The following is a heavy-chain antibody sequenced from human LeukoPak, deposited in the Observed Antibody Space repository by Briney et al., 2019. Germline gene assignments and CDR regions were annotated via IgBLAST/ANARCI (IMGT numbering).Heavy chain of an antibody. D-gene: IGHD3-3*01. Sequence: GGSLRLSCAASGFTFSSYWMTWVRQAPGNGLEWVSSISGSGSSTYYADSVKGRFTISRDNSKNTLYLQMNSLRAEDTAVYYCAKRPDYDFWSGYQDFWGQGTLVTVSS. CDR1: GFTFSSYW. CDR2: ISGSGSST. J-gene: IGHJ4*02. V-gene: IGHV3-23*01. CDR3: AKRPDYDFWSGYQDF.